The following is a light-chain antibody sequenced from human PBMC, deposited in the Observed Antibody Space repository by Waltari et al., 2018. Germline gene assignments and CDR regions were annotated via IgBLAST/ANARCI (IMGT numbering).Light chain of an antibody. V-gene: IGLV2-11*01. CDR3: CSYAGSYTFGGYV. CDR1: TSDVGGYNY. Sequence: QSALTQPRSVSGSPGQSVTISCPGTTSDVGGYNYVSWYQQHPGKAPKLMIYDVSKRPSGVPDRFSGSKSGNTASLTISGLQAEDEADYYCCSYAGSYTFGGYVFGTGTKVTVL. CDR2: DVS. J-gene: IGLJ1*01.